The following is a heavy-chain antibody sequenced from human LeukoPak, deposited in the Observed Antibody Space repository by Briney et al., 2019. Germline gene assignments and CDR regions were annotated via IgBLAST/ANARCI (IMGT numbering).Heavy chain of an antibody. Sequence: GESLKISCRGSGYGFANYWIGWVRHMPGKGLEWMGIIYPGDSDTRYSPSFQGQVTISVDKSISTAYLQWSSLKASDTAMYYCARVTNDILTGYTDAFDIWGQGTMVTVSS. CDR3: ARVTNDILTGYTDAFDI. CDR2: IYPGDSDT. J-gene: IGHJ3*02. V-gene: IGHV5-51*01. D-gene: IGHD3-9*01. CDR1: GYGFANYW.